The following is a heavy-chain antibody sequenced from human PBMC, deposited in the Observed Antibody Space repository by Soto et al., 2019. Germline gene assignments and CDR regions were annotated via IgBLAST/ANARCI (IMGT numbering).Heavy chain of an antibody. CDR2: MYNTGST. CDR3: ARTPMVRGVIIYYGMDV. J-gene: IGHJ6*02. Sequence: SETLSLTCTVSGGSISGYYWSWIRQPPGKGLEWIGYMYNTGSTVYNPSFKSRVTISVDTSKNQFSLKLSSVTAADTAVYYCARTPMVRGVIIYYGMDVWGQGTTVTVSS. D-gene: IGHD3-10*01. V-gene: IGHV4-59*12. CDR1: GGSISGYY.